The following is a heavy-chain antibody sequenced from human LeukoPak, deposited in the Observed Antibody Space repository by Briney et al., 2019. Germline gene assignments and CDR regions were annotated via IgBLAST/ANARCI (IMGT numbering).Heavy chain of an antibody. V-gene: IGHV1-2*04. Sequence: ASVKVSCKASGYTFTGYYMHWVRQAPGQGLEWMGWINPNSGGTNYAQKFQGWVTMTRDTSISTAYMELSRLRSDDTAVYYCASGYPDRQVEMATIWGQGTLVTVSS. CDR2: INPNSGGT. CDR3: ASGYPDRQVEMATI. D-gene: IGHD5-24*01. CDR1: GYTFTGYY. J-gene: IGHJ4*02.